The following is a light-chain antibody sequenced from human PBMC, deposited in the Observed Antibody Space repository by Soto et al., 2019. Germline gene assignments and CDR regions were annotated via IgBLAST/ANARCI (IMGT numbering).Light chain of an antibody. CDR1: NIGGKT. Sequence: SYDLTQPPSVSVAPGQTATITCWGNNIGGKTVHWYQQKPGQAPVVVVDHDTDRPSGIPERFSGSNSGNTATLTISRVEAGDEADYYCQVWASSTDLYVFGPGTKVTVL. J-gene: IGLJ1*01. CDR3: QVWASSTDLYV. CDR2: HDT. V-gene: IGLV3-21*02.